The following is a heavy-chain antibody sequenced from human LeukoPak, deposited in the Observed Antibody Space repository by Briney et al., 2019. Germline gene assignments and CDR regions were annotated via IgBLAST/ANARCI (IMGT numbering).Heavy chain of an antibody. CDR2: IYYSGST. CDR3: ARGSPYYYSSGYYAYYFDY. Sequence: SETLSLTCTVSGGSISSYYWSWIRQPPGKGLEWIGYIYYSGSTNHNPSLKSRVTISVDTSKNQFSLKLSSVTAADTAVYYCARGSPYYYSSGYYAYYFDYWGQGSLVTVSS. D-gene: IGHD3-22*01. CDR1: GGSISSYY. V-gene: IGHV4-59*01. J-gene: IGHJ4*02.